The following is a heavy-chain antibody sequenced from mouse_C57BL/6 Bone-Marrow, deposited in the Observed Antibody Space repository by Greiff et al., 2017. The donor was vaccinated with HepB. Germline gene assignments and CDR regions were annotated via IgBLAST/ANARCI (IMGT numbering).Heavy chain of an antibody. CDR3: TQTIYYGSSYDWYFDV. CDR2: IRLKSDNYAT. Sequence: EVQGVESGGGLVQPGGSMKLSCVASGFTFSNYWMNWVRQSPEKGLEWVAQIRLKSDNYATHYAESVKGRFTISRDDSKSSVYLQMNNLRAEDTGIYYCTQTIYYGSSYDWYFDVWGTGTTVTVSS. D-gene: IGHD1-1*01. CDR1: GFTFSNYW. V-gene: IGHV6-3*01. J-gene: IGHJ1*03.